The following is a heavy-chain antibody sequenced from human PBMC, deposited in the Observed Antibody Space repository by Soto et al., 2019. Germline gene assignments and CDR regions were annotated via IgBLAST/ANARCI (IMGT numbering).Heavy chain of an antibody. CDR1: GGSVSSGSYY. V-gene: IGHV4-61*01. Sequence: PSETLSLTCTVSGGSVSSGSYYWSWIRQPPGKGLEWIGYIYYSGSTNYNPSLKSRVTISVDTSKNQFSLKLSSVTAADTAVYYCARGEQWLDPYGMDVWGQGTTVTVSS. D-gene: IGHD6-19*01. J-gene: IGHJ6*02. CDR3: ARGEQWLDPYGMDV. CDR2: IYYSGST.